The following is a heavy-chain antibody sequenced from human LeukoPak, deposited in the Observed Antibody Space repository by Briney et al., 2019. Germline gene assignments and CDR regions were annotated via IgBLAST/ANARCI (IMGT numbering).Heavy chain of an antibody. V-gene: IGHV2-5*01. CDR3: AHSWWGYSYGFGPWAFGY. D-gene: IGHD5-18*01. Sequence: ESGPTLVNPTQTLTLTCTFSGFSLSTSGVGVGWIRQPPGKALEWLALIYWNDDKRYSPSLKSRLTITKDTSKNQVALTMTNMDPVDTATYYCAHSWWGYSYGFGPWAFGYWGQGTLVTVSS. CDR2: IYWNDDK. CDR1: GFSLSTSGVG. J-gene: IGHJ4*02.